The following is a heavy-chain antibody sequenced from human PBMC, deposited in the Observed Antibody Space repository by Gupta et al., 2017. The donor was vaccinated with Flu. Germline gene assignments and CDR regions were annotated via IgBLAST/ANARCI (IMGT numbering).Heavy chain of an antibody. J-gene: IGHJ5*02. CDR2: IYTSGST. D-gene: IGHD2-2*01. CDR1: GGSISSYY. CDR3: ARDAYYCSSTSCQGGWFDP. Sequence: HVQLQESGPGLVKPSEPLSLTCTVSGGSISSYYWSCIRQPAGKGLEWIGRIYTSGSTNYNPYLKSRVTMSVDTSKNQFSLKLSSVTAADTDVYYCARDAYYCSSTSCQGGWFDPWGQGTLVTVSS. V-gene: IGHV4-4*07.